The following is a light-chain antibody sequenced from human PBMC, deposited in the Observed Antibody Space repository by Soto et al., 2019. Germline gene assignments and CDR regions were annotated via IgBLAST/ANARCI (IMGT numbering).Light chain of an antibody. V-gene: IGLV2-14*01. CDR1: SSDVGGYNY. Sequence: QSALTQPASVSGSPGQSITISCTGTSSDVGGYNYVSWYQQHPGKAPKLMIYEVSNRPSGVSNRFSGSKSGNAASLTISGLHAEDEADYYCSSYTSSYTQVFGTGTKLTVL. J-gene: IGLJ1*01. CDR3: SSYTSSYTQV. CDR2: EVS.